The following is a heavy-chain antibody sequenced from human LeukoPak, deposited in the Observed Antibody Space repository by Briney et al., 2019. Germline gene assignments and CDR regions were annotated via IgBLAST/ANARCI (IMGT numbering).Heavy chain of an antibody. CDR1: GGSISSGGYY. CDR2: IHYSGST. V-gene: IGHV4-31*03. Sequence: PSQTLSLTCTVSGGSISSGGYYWSWIRQHPGKGLEWIGYIHYSGSTYYNPSLKSRVTISVDTSKNQFSLKLSSVTAADTAVYYCARERKGGSCPIDYWGQGTLVTVSS. D-gene: IGHD2-15*01. CDR3: ARERKGGSCPIDY. J-gene: IGHJ4*02.